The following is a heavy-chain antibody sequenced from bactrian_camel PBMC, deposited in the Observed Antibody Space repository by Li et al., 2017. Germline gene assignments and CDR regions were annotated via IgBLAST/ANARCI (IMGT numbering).Heavy chain of an antibody. J-gene: IGHJ4*01. V-gene: IGHV3S1*01. CDR3: AKALGAGDYYTGEYGY. D-gene: IGHD2*01. CDR1: EFTFSSYY. Sequence: VQLVEFGGTLVQPGGSLRLSCATSEFTFSSYYMSWVRQAPGKGLEWVSAISSGGVRGFYPDSVKGRFTISRDNAKNTLYLQMNNLKSEDTALYYCAKALGAGDYYTGEYGYWGRGTQVTVS. CDR2: ISSGGVRG.